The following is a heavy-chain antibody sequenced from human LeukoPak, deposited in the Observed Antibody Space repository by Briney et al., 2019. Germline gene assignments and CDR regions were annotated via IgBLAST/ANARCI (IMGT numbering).Heavy chain of an antibody. CDR1: GYSFTSYW. CDR3: ARSGGSGYSYGPKVFWYYYGMDV. Sequence: GESLKISCKGSGYSFTSYWIGWVRPMPGKGLEWMGIIYPGDSDTRYSPSFQGQVTISADKSISTAYLQWSSLKASDTAMYYCARSGGSGYSYGPKVFWYYYGMDVWGQGTTVTVSS. J-gene: IGHJ6*02. D-gene: IGHD5-18*01. V-gene: IGHV5-51*01. CDR2: IYPGDSDT.